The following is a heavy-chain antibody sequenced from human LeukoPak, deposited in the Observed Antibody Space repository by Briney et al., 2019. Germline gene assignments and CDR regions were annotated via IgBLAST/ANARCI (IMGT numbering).Heavy chain of an antibody. CDR1: GFTLSSNH. CDR2: IYRGGST. D-gene: IGHD5-18*01. V-gene: IGHV3-53*01. J-gene: IGHJ4*02. CDR3: AGSAYTYGTPYYFDC. Sequence: GGSLRLSCAASGFTLSSNHMSWVRQAPGRGLEWVSVIYRGGSTYYADSVKGRFTISRDNSKNTLYLQMNSLRAEDTAVYYCAGSAYTYGTPYYFDCGGQGPLVTVS.